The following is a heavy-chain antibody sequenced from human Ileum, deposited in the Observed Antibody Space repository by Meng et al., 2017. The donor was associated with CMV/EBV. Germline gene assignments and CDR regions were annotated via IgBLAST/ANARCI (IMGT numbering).Heavy chain of an antibody. J-gene: IGHJ2*01. D-gene: IGHD7-27*01. Sequence: QVQLVQSGGEVKKPGASVKVSCKASGYTFISYYMHWVRQAPGQGLEWMGLINPNGGSTGYAQKFQGRVTMTRDTSTGTVYMELSSLRSEDTAVYYCARTGDAGYFDLWGRGTLVTVSS. V-gene: IGHV1-46*01. CDR3: ARTGDAGYFDL. CDR2: INPNGGST. CDR1: GYTFISYY.